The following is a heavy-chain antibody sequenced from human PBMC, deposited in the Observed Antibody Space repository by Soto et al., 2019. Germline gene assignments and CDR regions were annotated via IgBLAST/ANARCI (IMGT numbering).Heavy chain of an antibody. V-gene: IGHV1-69*06. CDR3: ARGVYGSGNYYTGPSAFDI. D-gene: IGHD3-10*01. CDR2: TIPVFNTA. Sequence: QVQLEQSGAEVKKPGSSVKVSCKASGGTLSDHGVAWLRQAPGQGLEWMGGTIPVFNTAKYEPKFQGRVTVTADKFTNIAYMELSSLRSEDTAFYFCARGVYGSGNYYTGPSAFDICGQGTMVIVSS. CDR1: GGTLSDHG. J-gene: IGHJ3*02.